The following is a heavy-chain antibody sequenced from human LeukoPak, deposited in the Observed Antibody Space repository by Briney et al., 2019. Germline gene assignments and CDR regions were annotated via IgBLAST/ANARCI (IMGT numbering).Heavy chain of an antibody. CDR3: TTWDYVDY. CDR2: IKSNVNGGTI. Sequence: PGGSLRLSCAASGFTFSSYAMSWVRQAPGKGLEWVGRIKSNVNGGTIDYAPPVKGRFIISRDDSKETLYLHMSSLKIEDTAVYYCTTWDYVDYWGQGTVVTVSS. J-gene: IGHJ4*02. V-gene: IGHV3-15*01. CDR1: GFTFSSYA. D-gene: IGHD1-26*01.